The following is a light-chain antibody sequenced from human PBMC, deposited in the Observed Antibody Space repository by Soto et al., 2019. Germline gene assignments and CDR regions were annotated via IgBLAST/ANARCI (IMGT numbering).Light chain of an antibody. V-gene: IGKV3-20*01. Sequence: EIVLTQSPGTLSLSPGERATLSCRASESVSGRQLAWYQQKPGQAPRLIMYSATNRATGIPDRFGGSVSGTDFTLTISSLEPEDFAVFYCQQYATSPSFDQGTRLEIK. CDR3: QQYATSPS. CDR1: ESVSGRQ. CDR2: SAT. J-gene: IGKJ5*01.